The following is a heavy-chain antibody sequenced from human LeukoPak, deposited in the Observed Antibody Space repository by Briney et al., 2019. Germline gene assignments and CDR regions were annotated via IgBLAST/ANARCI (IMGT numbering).Heavy chain of an antibody. CDR3: ARDALYGSGRKGALNWFDP. J-gene: IGHJ5*02. CDR2: ISPSGGST. CDR1: GYTFTSNY. D-gene: IGHD3-10*01. Sequence: ASVKVSCKAFGYTFTSNYMHWVRQAPGQGPEWMGVISPSGGSTTYAQKFQGRVTMTRDTSTSTVYMELSSLRSEDTAVYYCARDALYGSGRKGALNWFDPWGQGTLVTVSS. V-gene: IGHV1-46*01.